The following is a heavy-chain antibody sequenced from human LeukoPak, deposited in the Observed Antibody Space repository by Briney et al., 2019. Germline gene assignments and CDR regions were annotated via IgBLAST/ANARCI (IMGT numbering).Heavy chain of an antibody. D-gene: IGHD3-3*01. CDR3: ARGLMIFGVVNDAFDI. V-gene: IGHV3-74*01. CDR1: GFTFSNYW. J-gene: IGHJ3*02. Sequence: GGSLRLSCAASGFTFSNYWMYWVRQAPGKGLVWVSLIYSDGSSTIYADSAKGRFTISRDNAKNTLYLQMNSLRAEDTAVYYCARGLMIFGVVNDAFDIWGQGTMVTVSS. CDR2: IYSDGSST.